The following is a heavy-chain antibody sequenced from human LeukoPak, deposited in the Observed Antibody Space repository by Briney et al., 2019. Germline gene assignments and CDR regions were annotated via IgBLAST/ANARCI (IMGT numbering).Heavy chain of an antibody. V-gene: IGHV3-11*04. CDR1: GFRFSGHY. Sequence: PGGSLRLSCAASGFRFSGHYMSWIRQAPGKGLEWVAYISSTVTTVYYADSVKGRFTISRDNTKDSLYLQMSSLKAEDTAVYYCARGDGSAASCYYFDYWGQGTLVTVSS. CDR2: ISSTVTTV. J-gene: IGHJ4*02. CDR3: ARGDGSAASCYYFDY. D-gene: IGHD2-15*01.